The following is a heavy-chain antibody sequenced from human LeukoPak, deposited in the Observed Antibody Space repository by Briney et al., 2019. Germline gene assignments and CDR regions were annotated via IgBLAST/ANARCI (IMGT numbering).Heavy chain of an antibody. CDR3: TRAYSTGWLGINDY. J-gene: IGHJ4*02. Sequence: GGSLRLSCAASGFSFRNYWMSWVRQAPGKGLEWVANINQDGSEKYYVDSVKGRFTISRDNAKNSLYLQMNSLRAEDTAVYYCTRAYSTGWLGINDYWGQGALVTVSS. CDR2: INQDGSEK. CDR1: GFSFRNYW. V-gene: IGHV3-7*05. D-gene: IGHD6-19*01.